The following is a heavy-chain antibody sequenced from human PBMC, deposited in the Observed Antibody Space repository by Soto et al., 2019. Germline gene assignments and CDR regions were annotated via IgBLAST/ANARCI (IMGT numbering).Heavy chain of an antibody. CDR3: ANIYVGELSSYYYYYMDV. D-gene: IGHD3-16*02. CDR1: GGSISSRSYY. Sequence: QLQLQESGPGLVKSSETLSLTCTVSGGSISSRSYYWGWIRQPPGKGLEWIGTIYYSGSTFYNPSLTSRVTISVDTSKNQFSLKLSSKNAADTAEYYCANIYVGELSSYYYYYMDVWGKGTTVTVSS. CDR2: IYYSGST. J-gene: IGHJ6*03. V-gene: IGHV4-39*01.